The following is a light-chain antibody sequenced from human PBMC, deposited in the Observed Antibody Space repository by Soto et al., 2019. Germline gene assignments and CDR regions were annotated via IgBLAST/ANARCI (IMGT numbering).Light chain of an antibody. CDR2: DAS. CDR1: QSVSSY. V-gene: IGKV3-11*01. Sequence: IVFKQYPATLSLSPGERATLSCRASQSVSSYLAWSQPTPGQAPRLRIDDASNRATGIPAMCSGTGSGTDFTLTISSLEPEECALXYGQHYSNWPWTFGQGTKVDIK. J-gene: IGKJ1*01. CDR3: QHYSNWPWT.